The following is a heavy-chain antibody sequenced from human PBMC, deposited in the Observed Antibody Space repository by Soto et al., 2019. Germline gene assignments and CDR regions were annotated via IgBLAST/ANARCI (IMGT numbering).Heavy chain of an antibody. J-gene: IGHJ4*02. D-gene: IGHD6-19*01. CDR1: GGSISSGGYY. CDR2: IYYSGST. Sequence: QVQLQESGPGLVKPSQTLSLTCTVSGGSISSGGYYWSWIRQHPGKGLEWIGYIYYSGSTYYNPYLREQVNTSADTYNNEYNLKLSSVTAAETAVYYCSRVSVDPPGVGYWGQGNLVTVS. V-gene: IGHV4-31*01. CDR3: SRVSVDPPGVGY.